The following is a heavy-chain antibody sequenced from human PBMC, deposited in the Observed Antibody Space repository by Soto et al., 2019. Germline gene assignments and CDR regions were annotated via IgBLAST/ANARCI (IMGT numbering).Heavy chain of an antibody. Sequence: SETLSLTCTVSGGSISGYYWSWIRQPPGKGLEWIAYIDYSGRTNYNPFLQSRVTISVDTSKQQFSLKLSSVTAADTAVYYCARAIPGSYYKFDYWGQGALVTVSS. D-gene: IGHD3-10*01. CDR3: ARAIPGSYYKFDY. V-gene: IGHV4-59*01. J-gene: IGHJ4*02. CDR2: IDYSGRT. CDR1: GGSISGYY.